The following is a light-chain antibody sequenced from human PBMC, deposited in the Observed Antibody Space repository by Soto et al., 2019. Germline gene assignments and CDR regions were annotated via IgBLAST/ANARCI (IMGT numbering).Light chain of an antibody. CDR2: EVS. CDR1: SSDVGSHHL. Sequence: QSALTQPASVSGSPGQSITISCTGTSSDVGSHHLVSWYQQHPGQAPKLMIYEVSKRPLGVSARFSASKSGNTASLTISGLQAEDEAEYYCCSYGGSRAVFGGGTQLTVL. J-gene: IGLJ7*01. CDR3: CSYGGSRAV. V-gene: IGLV2-23*02.